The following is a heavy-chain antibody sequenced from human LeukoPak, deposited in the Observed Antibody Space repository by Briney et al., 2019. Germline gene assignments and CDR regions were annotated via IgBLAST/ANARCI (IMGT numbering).Heavy chain of an antibody. CDR2: IYHSGST. J-gene: IGHJ6*03. D-gene: IGHD3-3*01. CDR3: ARHASYDHYYNYYYMDV. V-gene: IGHV4-38-2*01. CDR1: GYSISSGYY. Sequence: PSETLSLTCAVSGYSISSGYYWGWIRQPPGKGLEWIGSIYHSGSTYYNPSLKSRVTISVDTSKNQFSLKLSSVTAADTAVYYCARHASYDHYYNYYYMDVWGKGTTVTVSS.